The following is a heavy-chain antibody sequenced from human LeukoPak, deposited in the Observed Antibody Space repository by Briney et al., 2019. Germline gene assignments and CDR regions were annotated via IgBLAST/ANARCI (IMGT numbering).Heavy chain of an antibody. J-gene: IGHJ4*02. V-gene: IGHV1-24*01. D-gene: IGHD1-7*01. Sequence: ASVKVSCKVSGYTLTELSMHWVRQAPGKGLEWMGGFDPEDGETIYAQKFQGRVTMTEDTSTDTAYMELSSLRSEDTAVYYCATVWNYAPGFDYWGQGTLVTVSS. CDR2: FDPEDGET. CDR3: ATVWNYAPGFDY. CDR1: GYTLTELS.